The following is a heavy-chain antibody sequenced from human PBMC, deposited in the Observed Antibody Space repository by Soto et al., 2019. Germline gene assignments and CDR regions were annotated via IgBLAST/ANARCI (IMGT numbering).Heavy chain of an antibody. J-gene: IGHJ4*02. CDR3: ARAVRFDWLLYPAFCFDY. CDR2: ISSSSSYI. D-gene: IGHD3-9*01. V-gene: IGHV3-21*01. Sequence: GGSLRLSCAASGFTFSSYSMNWVRQAPGKGLEWVSSISSSSSYIYYADSVKGRFTISRDNAKNSLYLQMNSLRAEDTAVYYCARAVRFDWLLYPAFCFDYWGQGTLGTGS. CDR1: GFTFSSYS.